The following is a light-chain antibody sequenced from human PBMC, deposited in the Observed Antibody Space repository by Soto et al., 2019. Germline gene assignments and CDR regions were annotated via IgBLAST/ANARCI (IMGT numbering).Light chain of an antibody. CDR3: QHYNSYSEA. J-gene: IGKJ1*01. Sequence: DIQMTQSPSTLSGSVGDRVTITCRASQTISSWLAWYQQKPGKAPKLLIYKASTLKSGVPSRFSGSGSGTEFTLTISSLQPDDCATYYCQHYNSYSEAFGQGTKVAL. CDR2: KAS. V-gene: IGKV1-5*03. CDR1: QTISSW.